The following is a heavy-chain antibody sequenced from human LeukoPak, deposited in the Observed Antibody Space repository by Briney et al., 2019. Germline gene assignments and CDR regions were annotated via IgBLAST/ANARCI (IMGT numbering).Heavy chain of an antibody. CDR1: GFTVNNKY. V-gene: IGHV3-11*04. CDR2: ISSSGSTI. Sequence: GGSLRLSCAASGFTVNNKYMTWVRQAPGKGLEWVSYISSSGSTIYYADSVKGRFTISRDNAKNSLYLQMNSLRAEDTAVYYCAELGITMIGGVWGKGTTVTISS. J-gene: IGHJ6*04. CDR3: AELGITMIGGV. D-gene: IGHD3-10*02.